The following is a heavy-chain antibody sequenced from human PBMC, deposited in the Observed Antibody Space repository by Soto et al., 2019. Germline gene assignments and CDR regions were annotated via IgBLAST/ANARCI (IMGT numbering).Heavy chain of an antibody. V-gene: IGHV4-4*02. CDR1: GVSIGSPSW. D-gene: IGHD2-8*01. J-gene: IGHJ5*02. CDR2: MWPSGGT. Sequence: TSETLSLTCAVSGVSIGSPSWWTWVRQAPGKGLEWIGEMWPSGGTTYNPSLRNRVTISVDNSKNHLSLTLTSVTAADTAIYYCARCLHCSNGGRFDPWGQEALVTVS. CDR3: ARCLHCSNGGRFDP.